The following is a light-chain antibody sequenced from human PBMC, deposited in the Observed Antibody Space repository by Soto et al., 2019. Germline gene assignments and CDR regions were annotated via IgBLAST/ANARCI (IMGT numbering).Light chain of an antibody. V-gene: IGKV1-39*01. Sequence: DIPMTQSPSPLSASVGGSVTITCRASQPISEFLSWYQQKPGKAPRLLIYSSSRVESGVPSRFGAGGSGTEFTLTINNLQPEDFASYICQQYHSSPFNFGPGTIVVV. CDR1: QPISEF. CDR2: SSS. J-gene: IGKJ3*01. CDR3: QQYHSSPFN.